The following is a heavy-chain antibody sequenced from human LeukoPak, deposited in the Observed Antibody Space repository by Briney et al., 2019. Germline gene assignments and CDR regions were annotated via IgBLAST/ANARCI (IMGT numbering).Heavy chain of an antibody. D-gene: IGHD6-13*01. CDR2: LHRSASA. CDR1: GASISGFY. CDR3: ARHEGQQLTNFQH. V-gene: IGHV4-59*08. J-gene: IGHJ1*01. Sequence: SETLSLTCSVSGASISGFYWSWLRQAPGKGLEWIGFLHRSASATYNPSLESRVTTSMDTSKNQFSLKLYYVTAADTAVYYCARHEGQQLTNFQHWGQGTLVTVSS.